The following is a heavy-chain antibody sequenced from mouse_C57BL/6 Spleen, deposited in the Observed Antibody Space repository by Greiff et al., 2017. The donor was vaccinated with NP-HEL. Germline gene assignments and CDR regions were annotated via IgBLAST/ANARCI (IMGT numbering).Heavy chain of an antibody. CDR1: GFNIKDDY. Sequence: VQLQQSGAELVRPGASVKLSCTASGFNIKDDYMHWVKQRPEQGLEWIGWIDPENGDTEYASKFQGKATITADTSSNTAYLQLSSLTSEDTAVYYCTTGETAQATDYWGQGTTLTVSS. V-gene: IGHV14-4*01. J-gene: IGHJ2*01. CDR3: TTGETAQATDY. CDR2: IDPENGDT. D-gene: IGHD3-2*02.